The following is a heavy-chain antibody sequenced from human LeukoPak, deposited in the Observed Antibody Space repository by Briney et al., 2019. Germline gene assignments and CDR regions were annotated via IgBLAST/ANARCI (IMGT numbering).Heavy chain of an antibody. CDR2: ISGSGGST. Sequence: GGSLRLSCAASGFTFSSYAMSWVRQAPGKGLEWVSAISGSGGSTYYAGSVKGRFTISRDNSKNTLYLQMNGLRAEDTAVYYCAKDRAMIVVALGPFDYWGQGTLVTVSS. CDR1: GFTFSSYA. V-gene: IGHV3-23*01. D-gene: IGHD3-22*01. J-gene: IGHJ4*02. CDR3: AKDRAMIVVALGPFDY.